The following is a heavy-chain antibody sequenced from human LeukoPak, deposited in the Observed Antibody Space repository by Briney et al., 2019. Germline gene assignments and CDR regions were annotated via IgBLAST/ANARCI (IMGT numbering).Heavy chain of an antibody. CDR2: ISGGGGTI. CDR3: ARRLNSVGGRDFDL. CDR1: GFTFSSCA. Sequence: GGSLRLSCAASGFTFSSCAMSWVRQAPGKGLEWVSAISGGGGTIFYADSVRGRFTISRDNSKNTLYLQMYSLRAEDAAVYYCARRLNSVGGRDFDLWGRGTLVTVSS. V-gene: IGHV3-23*01. J-gene: IGHJ2*01. D-gene: IGHD1-26*01.